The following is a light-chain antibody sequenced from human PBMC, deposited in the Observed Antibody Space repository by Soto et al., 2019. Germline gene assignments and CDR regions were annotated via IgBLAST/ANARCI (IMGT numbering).Light chain of an antibody. J-gene: IGKJ4*01. Sequence: EIVLTQSPATLSLSPGERATLSCRASQSVSSYLAWYQQKPGQAPGLLIYDASNRATGIPARFSGSGSGTDFTLTISGLEPEDFAVYYCQQRSNWPLTFGGGTKVDIK. CDR1: QSVSSY. CDR3: QQRSNWPLT. V-gene: IGKV3-11*01. CDR2: DAS.